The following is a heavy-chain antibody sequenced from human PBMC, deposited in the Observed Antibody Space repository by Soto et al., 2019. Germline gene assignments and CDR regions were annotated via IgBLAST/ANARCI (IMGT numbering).Heavy chain of an antibody. CDR1: GYAFTSYA. J-gene: IGHJ4*02. CDR3: ARVVGGWYFFDF. Sequence: ASVKVSCKASGYAFTSYAMHWVRQAPGQRLEWMGWINAGNGNTKYSQKFQGRVTITRDTSASTAYMELSSLRSEDTAVYYCARVVGGWYFFDFSAQGTLVPVS. CDR2: INAGNGNT. D-gene: IGHD6-19*01. V-gene: IGHV1-3*01.